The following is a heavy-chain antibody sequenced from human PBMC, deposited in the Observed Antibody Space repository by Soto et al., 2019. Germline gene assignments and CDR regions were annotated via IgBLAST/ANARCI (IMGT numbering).Heavy chain of an antibody. CDR2: ISSSSRTI. V-gene: IGHV3-48*01. D-gene: IGHD2-15*01. Sequence: VQLVETGGGLVQPGGSLRLSCAASGFTFGSYSMNWARQAPGKGLEWISYISSSSRTIYYPDSVKGRFTISRDNAKNSLYLQMNSLRAEDTAVYYCARDKGRSPLDYWGQGTLVTVSS. CDR1: GFTFGSYS. J-gene: IGHJ4*02. CDR3: ARDKGRSPLDY.